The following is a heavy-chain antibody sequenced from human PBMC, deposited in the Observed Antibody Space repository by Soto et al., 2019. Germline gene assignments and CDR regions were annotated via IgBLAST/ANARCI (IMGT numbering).Heavy chain of an antibody. J-gene: IGHJ6*03. D-gene: IGHD2-15*01. CDR2: INHSGST. Sequence: QVQLQQWGAGLLKPSETLSLTCAVYGGSFSGYYWSWIRQPPGKGLEWIGEINHSGSTNYNPSLNSRVTISVDTSKNQFSLKLSSVTAADTAVYYCARYRYCSGGSCYYYYYYMDVWGKGTTVTVSS. CDR3: ARYRYCSGGSCYYYYYYMDV. CDR1: GGSFSGYY. V-gene: IGHV4-34*01.